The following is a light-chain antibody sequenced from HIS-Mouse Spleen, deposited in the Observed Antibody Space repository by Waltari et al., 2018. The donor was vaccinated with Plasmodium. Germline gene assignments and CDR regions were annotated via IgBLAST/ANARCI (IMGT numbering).Light chain of an antibody. CDR1: SSDVGSYNL. V-gene: IGLV2-23*01. CDR3: CSYAGSSTYV. J-gene: IGLJ1*01. CDR2: EGS. Sequence: QSALTQPASVSGSPGQSITIPCTGTSSDVGSYNLVSWYQQHQGKPPKLMIYEGSKRPSGVSNRFSGSKSGNTASLTISGLQAEDEADYYCCSYAGSSTYVFGTGTKVTVL.